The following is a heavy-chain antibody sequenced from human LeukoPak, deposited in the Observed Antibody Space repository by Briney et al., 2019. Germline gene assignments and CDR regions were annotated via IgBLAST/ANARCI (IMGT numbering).Heavy chain of an antibody. CDR3: ARDGRRRDYCDSGSCYWYFDL. Sequence: GGSLRLSCAASGFTFSSYAMSWVRQAPGKGLEWVSPISSSSSYIYYADSLKGRFTISRDNAKNSLYLQMNSLRAEDTAVYYCARDGRRRDYCDSGSCYWYFDLWGRGTLVTVSS. CDR1: GFTFSSYA. CDR2: ISSSSSYI. J-gene: IGHJ2*01. V-gene: IGHV3-21*01. D-gene: IGHD2-15*01.